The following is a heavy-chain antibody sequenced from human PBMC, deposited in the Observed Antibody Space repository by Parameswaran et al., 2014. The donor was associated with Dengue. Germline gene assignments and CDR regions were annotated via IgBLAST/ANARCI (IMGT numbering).Heavy chain of an antibody. CDR2: IVVGSGNT. D-gene: IGHD3-3*01. V-gene: IGHV1-58*01. CDR3: AADPLTTFGVVTVGGYYYGIDV. Sequence: WVRQAPGQRLEWIGWIVVGSGNTKYAQKFQERVTITRDVSTSTAYMELSSLRSEDTGVYYCAADPLTTFGVVTVGGYYYGIDVWGQGTTVTVSS. J-gene: IGHJ6*02.